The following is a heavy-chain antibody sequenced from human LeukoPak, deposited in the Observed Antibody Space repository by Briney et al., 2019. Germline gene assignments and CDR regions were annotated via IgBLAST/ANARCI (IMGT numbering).Heavy chain of an antibody. J-gene: IGHJ6*03. CDR1: GFTFSSYW. D-gene: IGHD3-16*02. CDR3: VRGASLAYYMDV. V-gene: IGHV3-23*01. Sequence: GGSLRLSCAASGFTFSSYWMNWVRQAPGKGLEWVSGIGGSGGTTYYADSVKGRFAISRDDAKNTVHLQMYSLGAEDLAVYYCVRGASLAYYMDVWGKGTTVTVSS. CDR2: IGGSGGTT.